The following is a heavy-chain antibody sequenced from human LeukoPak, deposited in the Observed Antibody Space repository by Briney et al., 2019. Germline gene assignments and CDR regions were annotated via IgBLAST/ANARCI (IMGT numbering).Heavy chain of an antibody. CDR3: ARASYYARDYFDY. CDR2: IYSGGST. D-gene: IGHD3-22*01. J-gene: IGHJ4*02. V-gene: IGHV3-53*01. Sequence: PGGSLRLSCAASGFTFSSYAMSWVRQAPGKGLEWVSVIYSGGSTYYADSVKGRFTISRDNSKNTLYLQMNSLRAEDTAVYYCARASYYARDYFDYWGQGTLVTVSS. CDR1: GFTFSSYA.